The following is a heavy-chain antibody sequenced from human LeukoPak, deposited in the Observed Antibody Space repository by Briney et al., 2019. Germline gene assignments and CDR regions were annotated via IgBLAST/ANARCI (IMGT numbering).Heavy chain of an antibody. J-gene: IGHJ4*02. D-gene: IGHD6-19*01. CDR1: GFTFSSYE. CDR3: ASMQWLVPYYFDY. V-gene: IGHV3-48*03. CDR2: ISSSGSTV. Sequence: PGGSLRLSCAASGFTFSSYEMIWVRQAPGKGLEWVSYISSSGSTVYYADSVKGRFTISRDNAKNSLYLQMNSLRAEDTAVYYCASMQWLVPYYFDYWGQGTLVTVSS.